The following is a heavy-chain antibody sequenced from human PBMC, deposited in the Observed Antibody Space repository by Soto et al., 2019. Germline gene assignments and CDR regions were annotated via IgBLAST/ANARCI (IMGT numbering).Heavy chain of an antibody. J-gene: IGHJ5*02. CDR1: GFTVSSGH. Sequence: GGSLRLSCAASGFTVSSGHMSWVRQAPGKGLEWVSVIYSGGSTYYAVSVRGRFSISRDNSRNTLYLQMNSLRAEDTAVYYCARDSLGLRYFDWSFDPWGQGTLVTVSS. CDR2: IYSGGST. V-gene: IGHV3-53*01. CDR3: ARDSLGLRYFDWSFDP. D-gene: IGHD3-9*01.